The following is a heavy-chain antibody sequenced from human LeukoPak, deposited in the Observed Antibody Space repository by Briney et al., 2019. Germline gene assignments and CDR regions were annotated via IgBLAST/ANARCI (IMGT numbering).Heavy chain of an antibody. CDR2: IYSGGTT. J-gene: IGHJ4*02. D-gene: IGHD1-26*01. Sequence: GGSLRLSCAASGFTVSSNYMSWVRQAPGEGLEWVSVIYSGGTTYYADSVKGRFTISRDNSKNTLYLQMNSLRAEDTAVYYCAREVPGSGSYYDYWGQGTLVTVSS. V-gene: IGHV3-66*01. CDR3: AREVPGSGSYYDY. CDR1: GFTVSSNY.